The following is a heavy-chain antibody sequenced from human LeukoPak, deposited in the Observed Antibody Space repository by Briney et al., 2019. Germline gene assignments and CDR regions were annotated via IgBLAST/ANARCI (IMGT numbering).Heavy chain of an antibody. CDR2: IYSGGST. CDR3: AKDPPALLWFGELPHEYFQH. CDR1: GFTVSSNY. V-gene: IGHV3-53*01. J-gene: IGHJ1*01. Sequence: GGSLRLSCAASGFTVSSNYMSWVRQAPGKGLEWVSVIYSGGSTYYADSVKGRFTISRDNSKNTLYLQMNSLRAEDTAVYYCAKDPPALLWFGELPHEYFQHWGQGTLVIVSS. D-gene: IGHD3-10*01.